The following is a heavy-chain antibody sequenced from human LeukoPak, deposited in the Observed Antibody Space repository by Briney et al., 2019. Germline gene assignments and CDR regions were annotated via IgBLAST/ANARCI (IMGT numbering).Heavy chain of an antibody. CDR1: GATFSSYA. D-gene: IGHD6-19*01. V-gene: IGHV1-69*13. Sequence: ASVKVCCKASGATFSSYAISWGRQAPGQGLEWMGGTIPIFGAANSAQKFQGRVTVTASEDTSTANLELSSLRSEDTALYYCARASDGYSSGWESYYYMDVGGKGTTVSVSS. CDR2: TIPIFGAA. J-gene: IGHJ6*03. CDR3: ARASDGYSSGWESYYYMDV.